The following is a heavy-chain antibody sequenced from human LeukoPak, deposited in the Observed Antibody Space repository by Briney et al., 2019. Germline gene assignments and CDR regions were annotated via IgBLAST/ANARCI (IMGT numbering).Heavy chain of an antibody. V-gene: IGHV3-30*18. CDR1: GFTFSNAW. CDR3: AKEGSRTTVTTAHKSEYYYYYYGMDV. CDR2: ISYDGSNK. Sequence: GGSLRLSCAASGFTFSNAWMSWVRQAPGKGLEWVAVISYDGSNKYYADSVKGRFTISRDNSKNTLYLQMNSLRAEDTAVYYCAKEGSRTTVTTAHKSEYYYYYYGMDVWGQGTTVTVSS. D-gene: IGHD4-17*01. J-gene: IGHJ6*02.